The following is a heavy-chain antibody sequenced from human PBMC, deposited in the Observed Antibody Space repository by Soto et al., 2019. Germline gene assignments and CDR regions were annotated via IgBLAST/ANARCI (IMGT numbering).Heavy chain of an antibody. D-gene: IGHD5-12*01. J-gene: IGHJ6*02. CDR3: AKGGAIVASGTRVYLYNARDV. CDR2: INPNSGDT. CDR1: GYTFTGYY. V-gene: IGHV1-2*02. Sequence: ASVKVSCKASGYTFTGYYVHWVRQAPGQGLEWMGWINPNSGDTYLAQRFQGRVTMNRDTSIGTAYMELRGLTSDDTAEYYCAKGGAIVASGTRVYLYNARDVRGQGTTLPDS.